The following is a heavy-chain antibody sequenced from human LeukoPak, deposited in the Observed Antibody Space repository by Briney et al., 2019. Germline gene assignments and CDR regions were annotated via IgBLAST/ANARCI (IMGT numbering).Heavy chain of an antibody. J-gene: IGHJ4*02. Sequence: SETLSLTCTVSGGSISRFYWSWIRQPPGKGLEWIGYIYCSGSTNYNPSLESRVTISVDTSKNQFSLKLSSVTAADTAVYYCARVSGYDWESSYDYWGQGTLVTVSS. CDR3: ARVSGYDWESSYDY. V-gene: IGHV4-59*01. D-gene: IGHD5-12*01. CDR2: IYCSGST. CDR1: GGSISRFY.